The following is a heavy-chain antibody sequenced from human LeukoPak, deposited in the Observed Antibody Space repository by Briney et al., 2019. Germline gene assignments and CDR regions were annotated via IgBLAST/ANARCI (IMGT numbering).Heavy chain of an antibody. V-gene: IGHV4-59*08. J-gene: IGHJ4*02. D-gene: IGHD6-6*01. CDR1: GGSISGYY. CDR3: ARFEYSSSSFDY. CDR2: IYYSGST. Sequence: SDTLSLTCSVSGGSISGYYGSWIRQPPGKGLEWIGYIYYSGSTRYNPSLKSRVNMTADTSKNQFSLKLSSVTAADTAVYYCARFEYSSSSFDYWGQGTLVTVSS.